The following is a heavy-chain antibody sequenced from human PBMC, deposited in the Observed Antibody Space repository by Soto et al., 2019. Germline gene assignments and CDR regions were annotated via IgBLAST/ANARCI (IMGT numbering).Heavy chain of an antibody. Sequence: QVQLVQSGDEVKKPGASVKVSCKASGYIFVNYGIAWVRQAPGQGLVWMGWISPYTGNTHYETKVQGRLTMTTDTSVIIAMMDLRSLTSDDTAVYYCVMVDNYVTPTPQDVWGQGTTVTVSS. CDR3: VMVDNYVTPTPQDV. J-gene: IGHJ6*02. CDR2: ISPYTGNT. D-gene: IGHD3-16*01. CDR1: GYIFVNYG. V-gene: IGHV1-18*01.